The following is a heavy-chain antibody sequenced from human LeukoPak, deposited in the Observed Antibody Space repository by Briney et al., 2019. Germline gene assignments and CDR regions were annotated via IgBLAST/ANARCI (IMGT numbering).Heavy chain of an antibody. CDR2: IVGSGGST. V-gene: IGHV3-23*01. Sequence: GGSLRLSCAASGFTFRSYAMYWVRQAPGKGLEWVSGIVGSGGSTYYAESVRGRLTISRDNSKNTVYMQMNSLRAEDTAVYYCAKTTIGYSSGRFPGWPVDYWGQGTLVTVSS. D-gene: IGHD6-19*01. J-gene: IGHJ4*02. CDR3: AKTTIGYSSGRFPGWPVDY. CDR1: GFTFRSYA.